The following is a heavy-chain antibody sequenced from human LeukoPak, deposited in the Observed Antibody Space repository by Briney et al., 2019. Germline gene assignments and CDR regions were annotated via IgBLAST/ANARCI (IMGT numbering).Heavy chain of an antibody. CDR2: INPSGGST. Sequence: ASVKVSCKASGYTFTSYYMHWVRQAPGQGLEWMGIINPSGGSTSYAQKFQGRVNMTRDTSTSTVYMELSSLRSEDTAVYYCARDSSVAGDAFDIWGQGTMVTVSS. V-gene: IGHV1-46*03. CDR1: GYTFTSYY. CDR3: ARDSSVAGDAFDI. D-gene: IGHD2-15*01. J-gene: IGHJ3*02.